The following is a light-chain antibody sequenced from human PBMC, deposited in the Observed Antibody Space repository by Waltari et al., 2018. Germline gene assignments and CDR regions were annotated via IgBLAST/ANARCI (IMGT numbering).Light chain of an antibody. Sequence: DIQMTQSPSTFSASVGDRVTIPCRASQIISTWLACYQQKPGNAPKLLIQNASTLESGVPSRFSGSGSGAEFTLTISSLQPDDFATYYCQQYNTYSSTFGQGTKLEIK. J-gene: IGKJ2*01. V-gene: IGKV1-5*03. CDR1: QIISTW. CDR3: QQYNTYSST. CDR2: NAS.